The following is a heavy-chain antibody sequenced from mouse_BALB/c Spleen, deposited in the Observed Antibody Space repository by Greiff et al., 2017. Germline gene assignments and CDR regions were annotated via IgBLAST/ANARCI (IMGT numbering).Heavy chain of an antibody. J-gene: IGHJ3*01. CDR1: GFSLTSYG. CDR3: AREGNYVWFAY. V-gene: IGHV2-9*02. D-gene: IGHD2-1*01. Sequence: VNVVESGPGLVAPSQSLSITCTVSGFSLTSYGVHWVRQPPGKGLEWLGVIWAGGSTNYNSALMSRLSISKDNSKSQVFLKMNSLQTDDTAMYYCAREGNYVWFAYWGQGTLVTVSA. CDR2: IWAGGST.